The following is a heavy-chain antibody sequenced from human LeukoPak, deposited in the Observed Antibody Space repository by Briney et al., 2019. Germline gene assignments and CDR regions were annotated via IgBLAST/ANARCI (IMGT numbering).Heavy chain of an antibody. CDR1: GFTFSTFA. CDR3: ATGRGYCSSTSCYPPYYYYYYMDV. D-gene: IGHD2-2*01. CDR2: IFPSGGEI. V-gene: IGHV3-23*01. J-gene: IGHJ6*03. Sequence: GGSLRLSCEASGFTFSTFAMIWVRQPPGKGLEWVSSIFPSGGEIHYADSVRGRFTISRDNSKSTLSLQMNSLRAEDTAVYYCATGRGYCSSTSCYPPYYYYYYMDVWGKGTTVTISS.